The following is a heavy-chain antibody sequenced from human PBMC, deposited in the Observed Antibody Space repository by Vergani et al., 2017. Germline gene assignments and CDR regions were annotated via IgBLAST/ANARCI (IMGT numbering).Heavy chain of an antibody. D-gene: IGHD7-27*01. CDR3: ARDAKNWGRDAFDI. J-gene: IGHJ3*02. CDR2: ISSSSSYI. Sequence: EVQLVESGGGLVKPGGSLRLSCAASGFTFSSYSMNWVRQAPGKGLEWVSSISSSSSYIYYADSVKGRFTISRDNAKNSLYLQMNSLRAEDTALYYCARDAKNWGRDAFDIWGQGTMVTVSS. V-gene: IGHV3-21*01. CDR1: GFTFSSYS.